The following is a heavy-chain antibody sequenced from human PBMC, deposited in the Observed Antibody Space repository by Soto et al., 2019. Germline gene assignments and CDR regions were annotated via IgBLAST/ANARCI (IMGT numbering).Heavy chain of an antibody. J-gene: IGHJ4*02. D-gene: IGHD3-10*01. V-gene: IGHV1-69*01. CDR3: ARVPSHYYGSGSYYNVKEFDY. CDR2: IIPIFGTA. CDR1: GGTFSSYA. Sequence: QAQLVQSGAEVKKPGSSVKVSCKASGGTFSSYAISWVRQAPGQGLEWMGGIIPIFGTANYAQKFQGRVTITADESTSTAYMELSSLRSEDTAVYYCARVPSHYYGSGSYYNVKEFDYWGQGTLVTVSS.